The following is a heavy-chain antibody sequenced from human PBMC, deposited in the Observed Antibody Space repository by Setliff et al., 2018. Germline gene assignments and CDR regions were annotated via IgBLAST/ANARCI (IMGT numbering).Heavy chain of an antibody. V-gene: IGHV1-69*13. J-gene: IGHJ4*02. CDR3: ARDTRDRYDTSGHYLSLDY. Sequence: GASVKVSCKTSGYTFTDYIVNWVRQAPGQGLEWMGRIIPVFRTAKYAQKFQGRVTITADESTRTAYMELSSVRFEDTAVYYCARDTRDRYDTSGHYLSLDYWGQGTLVTVSS. CDR1: GYTFTDYI. CDR2: IIPVFRTA. D-gene: IGHD3-22*01.